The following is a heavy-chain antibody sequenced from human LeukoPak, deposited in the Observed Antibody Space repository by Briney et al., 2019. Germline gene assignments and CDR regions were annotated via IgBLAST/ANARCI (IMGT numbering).Heavy chain of an antibody. J-gene: IGHJ6*02. Sequence: GGSLRLSCAASGFTLSSYAMSWVRQAPGKGLEWVSAISGSGGSTYYADSVKGRFTISRDNSKNTLYLQMNSLRAEDTAVYYCAKDVYKARSYLYGMDVWGQGTTVTVSS. CDR3: AKDVYKARSYLYGMDV. CDR1: GFTLSSYA. V-gene: IGHV3-23*01. CDR2: ISGSGGST. D-gene: IGHD1-14*01.